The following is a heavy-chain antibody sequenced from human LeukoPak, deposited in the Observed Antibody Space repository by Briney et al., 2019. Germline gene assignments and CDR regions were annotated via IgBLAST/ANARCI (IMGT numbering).Heavy chain of an antibody. CDR1: GFTFSSYE. D-gene: IGHD2/OR15-2a*01. Sequence: GSLRLSCAASGFTFSSYEMNWVRQAPGKGLEWISYITSSSTTMSYADSVKGRFTISRDNAKNSLYLQMNSLRDDDTAVYFCARDRYYAFDYWGQGILVTVSS. J-gene: IGHJ4*02. CDR2: ITSSSTTM. V-gene: IGHV3-48*02. CDR3: ARDRYYAFDY.